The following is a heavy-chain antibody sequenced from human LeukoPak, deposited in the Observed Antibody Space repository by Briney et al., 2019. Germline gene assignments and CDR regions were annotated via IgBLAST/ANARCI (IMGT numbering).Heavy chain of an antibody. D-gene: IGHD6-19*01. CDR3: ARRASSGWSPGALDL. Sequence: SETLSLTCTVSGGSISNYYWSWIRQPPGKGLEWIGYIHYSGSTNCNPSLKSRVTISVDTSKNQFSLKLSSVTAADTAMYYCARRASSGWSPGALDLWGQGTMVSVSS. J-gene: IGHJ3*01. CDR1: GGSISNYY. V-gene: IGHV4-59*01. CDR2: IHYSGST.